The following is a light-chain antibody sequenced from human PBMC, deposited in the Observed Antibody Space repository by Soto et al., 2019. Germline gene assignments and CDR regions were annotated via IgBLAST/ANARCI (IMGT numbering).Light chain of an antibody. J-gene: IGLJ1*01. Sequence: QSALTQPASVSGSPGQSITISCTGTSSDVGGYNYVSWYQQHPGKAPKLMIYDVSNRPSGVSNRFSGSKSGNTASLTISGLQAEDEADYYCSSYTGSSTLRYVFGTGTKLTVL. CDR3: SSYTGSSTLRYV. V-gene: IGLV2-14*01. CDR2: DVS. CDR1: SSDVGGYNY.